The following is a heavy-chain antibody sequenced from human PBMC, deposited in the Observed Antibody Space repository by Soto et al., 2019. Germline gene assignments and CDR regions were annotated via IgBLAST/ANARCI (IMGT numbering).Heavy chain of an antibody. D-gene: IGHD2-2*02. CDR3: ARGLGCSSTSCYTDYYYYGMDV. V-gene: IGHV1-46*01. Sequence: QVQLVQSGAEVKKPGASVKVSCKASGYTFTSYYMHWVRQAPGQGLEWMGIINPSGGSTSYAQTFQGRVTMTRDTSTSTVYMELSSLRSEDTAVYYCARGLGCSSTSCYTDYYYYGMDVWGQGTTVTVSS. CDR2: INPSGGST. CDR1: GYTFTSYY. J-gene: IGHJ6*02.